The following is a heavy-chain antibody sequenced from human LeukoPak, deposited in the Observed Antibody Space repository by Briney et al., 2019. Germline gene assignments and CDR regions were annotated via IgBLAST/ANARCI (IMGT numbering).Heavy chain of an antibody. CDR1: GGTFSSYA. CDR2: TIPLFNTA. J-gene: IGHJ3*02. CDR3: AREDQFVIQRAFDI. V-gene: IGHV1-69*13. D-gene: IGHD3-16*02. Sequence: SVKVSCTASGGTFSSYAISWVRQAPGQGLEWMGGTIPLFNTANYAHKFQGRINIIADEATNTAYMELTGLRSEDTAVYYCAREDQFVIQRAFDIRGQGTVVTVSS.